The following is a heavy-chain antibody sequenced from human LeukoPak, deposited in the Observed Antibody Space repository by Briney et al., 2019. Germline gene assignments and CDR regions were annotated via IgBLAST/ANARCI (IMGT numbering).Heavy chain of an antibody. CDR2: IWYDGSNK. Sequence: GRSLRLSCAASGFTFSSYGMHWVRQAPGKGLEWVAVIWYDGSNKYYADSVKGRFTISRDNSKNTLYLQMNSLGAEDTAVYYCAKETSGGDCFDYWGQGTLVTVSS. CDR1: GFTFSSYG. V-gene: IGHV3-33*06. J-gene: IGHJ4*02. CDR3: AKETSGGDCFDY.